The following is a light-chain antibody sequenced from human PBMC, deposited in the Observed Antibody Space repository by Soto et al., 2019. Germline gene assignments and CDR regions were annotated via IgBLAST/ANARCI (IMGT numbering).Light chain of an antibody. V-gene: IGKV1-5*03. CDR1: QSINSW. CDR3: QQYNNWYT. Sequence: DIQMTQCPSTLSASVGDRVTITCRASQSINSWLAWYQQKPGKAPKLLIYKASTLESGVPSRFSGSGSGTEFTLTISSLQPDDFATYYCQQYNNWYTFGQGTKLEIK. CDR2: KAS. J-gene: IGKJ2*01.